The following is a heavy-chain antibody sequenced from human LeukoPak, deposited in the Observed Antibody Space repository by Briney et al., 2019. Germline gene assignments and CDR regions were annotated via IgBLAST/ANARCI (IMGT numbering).Heavy chain of an antibody. CDR1: GGTFSIHA. Sequence: SVKVSCKASGGTFSIHAISWVRQAPGQGLEWVGGIIPIFGTTNYAQKFQGRVTITTDESTSTGYMELRSLRSDDTAVYYCARGDSGYDYGFDNWGQGTLVTVSS. CDR3: ARGDSGYDYGFDN. J-gene: IGHJ4*02. D-gene: IGHD5-12*01. CDR2: IIPIFGTT. V-gene: IGHV1-69*05.